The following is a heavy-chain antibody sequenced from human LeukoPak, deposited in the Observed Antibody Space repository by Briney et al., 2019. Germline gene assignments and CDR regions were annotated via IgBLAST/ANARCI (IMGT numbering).Heavy chain of an antibody. D-gene: IGHD3-22*01. J-gene: IGHJ3*02. CDR2: MNPNSGNT. CDR1: GYTFTSYD. Sequence: EASVKVSCKASGYTFTSYDINWVRQATGQGLEWMGWMNPNSGNTGYAQKFQGRVTMTRNTSISTDYMELSSLRSEDTAVYYCARVSPTYYYDSSGYTDAFDIWGQGTMVTVSS. CDR3: ARVSPTYYYDSSGYTDAFDI. V-gene: IGHV1-8*01.